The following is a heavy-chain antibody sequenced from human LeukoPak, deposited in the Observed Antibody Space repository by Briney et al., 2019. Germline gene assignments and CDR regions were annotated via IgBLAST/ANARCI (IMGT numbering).Heavy chain of an antibody. CDR1: GFTFSSYS. CDR2: ISSDERVI. V-gene: IGHV3-74*01. Sequence: AGGSLRLSCAASGFTFSSYSMNWVRQAPGKGLVWVSHISSDERVIRYADSVKGRFTISRDKAKNTLYLQMNSLRAEDTGVYYCARYLHAFGLDVWGKGTTVTVS. J-gene: IGHJ6*04. D-gene: IGHD3-9*01. CDR3: ARYLHAFGLDV.